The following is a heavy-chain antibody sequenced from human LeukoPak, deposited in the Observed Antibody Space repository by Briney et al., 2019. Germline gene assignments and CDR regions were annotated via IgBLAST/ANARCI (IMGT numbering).Heavy chain of an antibody. CDR1: GFTFSNLW. CDR2: IKPDGYEK. J-gene: IGHJ5*02. V-gene: IGHV3-7*01. CDR3: ARGHYDRA. Sequence: GGSLRLSCTAASGFTFSNLWMNWVRQAPGKGLEWVANIKPDGYEKYYVDSVKGRFTISRDNAKNSLYLQMDSLRVEDTALYHCARGHYDRAWGLGNLVIVSS. D-gene: IGHD4-17*01.